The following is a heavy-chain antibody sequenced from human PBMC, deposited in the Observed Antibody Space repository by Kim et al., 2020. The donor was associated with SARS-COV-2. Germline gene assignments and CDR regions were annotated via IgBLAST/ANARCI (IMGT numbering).Heavy chain of an antibody. CDR2: ISSSSSYI. D-gene: IGHD2-21*02. V-gene: IGHV3-21*01. Sequence: GGSLRLSCAASGFTFSSYSMNWVRQAPGKGLEWVSSISSSSSYIYYADSVKGRFTISRDNAKNSLYLQMNSLRAEDTAVYYCARDYPKVVVTSYYYYGMDVWGQGTTVTVSS. CDR3: ARDYPKVVVTSYYYYGMDV. CDR1: GFTFSSYS. J-gene: IGHJ6*02.